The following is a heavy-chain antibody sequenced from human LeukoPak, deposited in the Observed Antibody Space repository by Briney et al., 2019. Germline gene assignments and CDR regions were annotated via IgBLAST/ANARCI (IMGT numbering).Heavy chain of an antibody. J-gene: IGHJ4*02. D-gene: IGHD4-17*01. V-gene: IGHV3-23*01. CDR3: AKDPYGDYGGIDY. CDR2: IRGSGGNT. CDR1: GFTFSTYA. Sequence: GGSLRLSCAASGFTFSTYAMTWVRQAPGKGLEWVSVIRGSGGNTYYADSVKGRFTISRDNSKNTLYLQMNSLRAEDTAVYYCAKDPYGDYGGIDYWGQGTLVTVSS.